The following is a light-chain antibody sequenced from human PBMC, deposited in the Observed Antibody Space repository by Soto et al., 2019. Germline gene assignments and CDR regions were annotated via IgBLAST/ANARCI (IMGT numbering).Light chain of an antibody. CDR1: SYNIGINT. CDR3: AAWDDSLNGPV. J-gene: IGLJ2*01. CDR2: NGN. V-gene: IGLV1-44*01. Sequence: QSVLTQPPSASGTPGQKVTISCSGSSYNIGINTGNWYQQLPGATPKLLIYNGNQRPSGIPDRVSGSKSGTSASLAISGLQSEDEAEYDCAAWDDSLNGPVFGGGTKLTVL.